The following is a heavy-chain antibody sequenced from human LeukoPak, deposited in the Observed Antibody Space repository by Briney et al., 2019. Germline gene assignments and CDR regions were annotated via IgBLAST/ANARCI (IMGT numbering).Heavy chain of an antibody. V-gene: IGHV3-33*01. Sequence: PGGSLRLSCAASGFTTRSHGMPWVRQAPGKGLDWLAVIWFDGSNKFYADSVKGRITISRDNSKNTIYLQMNSLRAEDTAVYYCARDRSSSWWDGMDVWGQGTTVTVSS. CDR2: IWFDGSNK. J-gene: IGHJ6*02. CDR3: ARDRSSSWWDGMDV. D-gene: IGHD6-13*01. CDR1: GFTTRSHG.